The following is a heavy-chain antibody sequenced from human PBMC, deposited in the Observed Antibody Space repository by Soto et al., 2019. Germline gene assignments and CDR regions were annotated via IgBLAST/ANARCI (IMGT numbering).Heavy chain of an antibody. CDR1: GFTFSSYA. CDR3: AKDPIGYSGYEHYFDY. V-gene: IGHV3-23*01. D-gene: IGHD5-12*01. Sequence: GSLRLSCAASGFTFSSYAMSWVRQAPGKGLEWVSAISGSGGSTYYADSVKGRFTISRDNSKNTLYLQMNSLRAEDTAVYYCAKDPIGYSGYEHYFDYWGQGTLVTVSS. J-gene: IGHJ4*02. CDR2: ISGSGGST.